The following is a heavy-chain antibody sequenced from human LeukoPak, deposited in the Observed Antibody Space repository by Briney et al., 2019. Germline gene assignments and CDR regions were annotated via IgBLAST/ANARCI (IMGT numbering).Heavy chain of an antibody. CDR1: GFTFSSYA. D-gene: IGHD3-16*02. CDR2: TSYNGNNK. J-gene: IGHJ5*02. V-gene: IGHV3-30*04. Sequence: GGSLRLSCGASGFTFSSYAMHWVRQAPGKGLEWVAGTSYNGNNKFYADSVKGRFSISRDNSKNTLYLQMDSLRPEDTAVYYCAKDLSGGGGGVIAWGQGTLVTVSS. CDR3: AKDLSGGGGGVIA.